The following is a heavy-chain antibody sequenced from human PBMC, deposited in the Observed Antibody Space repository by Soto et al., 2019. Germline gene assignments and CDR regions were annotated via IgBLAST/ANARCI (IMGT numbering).Heavy chain of an antibody. CDR3: AREPMVRGRRWWFDP. CDR2: MNPNSGNT. Sequence: ASVKVSCKASGYTFTSYDINWVRQATGQGLEWMGWMNPNSGNTGYAQKFQGRVTMTRNTSISTAYMELSSLRSEDTAVYYCAREPMVRGRRWWFDPWGRGTLVTVSS. V-gene: IGHV1-8*01. D-gene: IGHD3-10*01. J-gene: IGHJ5*02. CDR1: GYTFTSYD.